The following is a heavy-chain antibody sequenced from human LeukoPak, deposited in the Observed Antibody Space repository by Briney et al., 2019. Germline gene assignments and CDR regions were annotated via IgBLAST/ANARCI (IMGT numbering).Heavy chain of an antibody. Sequence: SETLSLTCTVSGGSISSSSYYWGWIRQPPGKGLEWIGSIYYSGSTYYNPSLKSRVTISVDTSKNQFSLKLSSVTAADTAVYYCARYYGSGSYYHWFDPWGQGTLVTVSS. V-gene: IGHV4-39*07. J-gene: IGHJ5*02. CDR2: IYYSGST. D-gene: IGHD3-10*01. CDR3: ARYYGSGSYYHWFDP. CDR1: GGSISSSSYY.